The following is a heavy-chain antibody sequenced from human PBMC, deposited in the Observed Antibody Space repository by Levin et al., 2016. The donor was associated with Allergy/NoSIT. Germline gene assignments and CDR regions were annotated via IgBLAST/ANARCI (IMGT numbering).Heavy chain of an antibody. D-gene: IGHD6-13*01. J-gene: IGHJ4*02. CDR2: INPSGGST. Sequence: WVRQAPGQGLEWMGVINPSGGSTNYAQKFQGRVTMTRDTSTSTVYMELSSLRSEDTAVYYCARAWQKLVWSRAYFDYWGQGTLVTVSS. V-gene: IGHV1-46*03. CDR3: ARAWQKLVWSRAYFDY.